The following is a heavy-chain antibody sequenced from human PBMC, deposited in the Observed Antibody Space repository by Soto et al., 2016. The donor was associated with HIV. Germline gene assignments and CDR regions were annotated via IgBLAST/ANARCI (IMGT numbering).Heavy chain of an antibody. CDR2: IYSGGNT. D-gene: IGHD3-22*01. V-gene: IGHV3-66*01. Sequence: EVQLVESGGGLVQPGGSLRLSCTASGFTVSTNYMSWVRQAPGKGLEWVSIIYSGGNTYYADSVKGRFTISRDNSKNTLYLQMDSLRAEDTAVYYCMRDENYYEAYGMGVWGQGTTVTVSS. CDR3: MRDENYYEAYGMGV. J-gene: IGHJ6*02. CDR1: GFTVSTNY.